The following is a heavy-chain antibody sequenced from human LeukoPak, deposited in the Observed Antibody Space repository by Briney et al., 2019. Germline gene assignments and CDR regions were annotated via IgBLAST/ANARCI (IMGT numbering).Heavy chain of an antibody. V-gene: IGHV1-69*02. CDR1: GGTFSSYT. CDR3: ASRGASHPGFL. J-gene: IGHJ4*02. Sequence: SVKVSCKASGGTFSSYTISWVRQAPGQGLEWMGRIIPILGIANYAQKFQGRVTITADKSTSTAYMELSSLRSEDTAVYYCASRGASHPGFLWGPGTLVTVSS. CDR2: IIPILGIA. D-gene: IGHD1-26*01.